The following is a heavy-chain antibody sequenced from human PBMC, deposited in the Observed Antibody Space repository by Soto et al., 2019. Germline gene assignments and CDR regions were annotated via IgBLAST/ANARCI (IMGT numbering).Heavy chain of an antibody. J-gene: IGHJ5*02. CDR2: IYNSGST. D-gene: IGHD6-13*01. CDR1: GGSFSGYH. CDR3: ARDHYGSSWTQGVGWFDP. V-gene: IGHV4-59*01. Sequence: SETLSLTCAVHGGSFSGYHWNWIRQPPGKGLEWIGYIYNSGSTNYNPSLKSRVTISVDTSKNQFSLKLSSVTAADTAVYYCARDHYGSSWTQGVGWFDPWGQGTLVTVSS.